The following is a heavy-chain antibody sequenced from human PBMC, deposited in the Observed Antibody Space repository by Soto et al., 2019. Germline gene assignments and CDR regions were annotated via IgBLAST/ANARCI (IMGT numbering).Heavy chain of an antibody. CDR1: GFTFSSYT. CDR2: ISSSSSTI. J-gene: IGHJ3*02. CDR3: ARDASSYSSGWSDAFDI. V-gene: IGHV3-48*02. D-gene: IGHD6-19*01. Sequence: WGSLRLSCAASGFTFSSYTMNCVRQAPWKGPEWVSYISSSSSTIYYADSVKGRFTISRDNAKNSLYLQMNSLRDEDTAVYYCARDASSYSSGWSDAFDIWGQGTMVTVSS.